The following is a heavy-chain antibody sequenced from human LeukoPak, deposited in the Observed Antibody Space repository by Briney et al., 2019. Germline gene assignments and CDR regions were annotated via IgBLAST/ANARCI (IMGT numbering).Heavy chain of an antibody. J-gene: IGHJ5*02. CDR2: IYYSGST. CDR3: ARGSAADP. V-gene: IGHV4-59*01. Sequence: PSETLSLTCAVYGGSFSGYYWSWIRQPPGKGLEWIGYIYYSGSTNYNPSLKSRVTISVDTSKNQFSLKLSSVTAADTAVYYCARGSAADPWGQGTLVTVSS. D-gene: IGHD6-13*01. CDR1: GGSFSGYY.